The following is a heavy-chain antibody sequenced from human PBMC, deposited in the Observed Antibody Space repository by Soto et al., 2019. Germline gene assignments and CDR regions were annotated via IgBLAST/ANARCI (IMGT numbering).Heavy chain of an antibody. CDR2: IYYSGST. CDR3: ARPNNYDY. V-gene: IGHV4-39*01. CDR1: GGSISSSSYY. J-gene: IGHJ4*02. Sequence: ETLSLTCTVSGGSISSSSYYWGWIRQPPGKGLEWIGSIYYSGSTYYNPSLKSRVTISVDTSKNQFSLKLSSVTAADTAVYYCARPNNYDYWGQGTLVTVSS.